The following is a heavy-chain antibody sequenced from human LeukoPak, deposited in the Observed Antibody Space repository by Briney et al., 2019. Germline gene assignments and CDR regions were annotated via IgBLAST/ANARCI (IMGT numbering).Heavy chain of an antibody. CDR2: ISSSGSSI. CDR3: ANSGYDTRPPYYFDY. J-gene: IGHJ4*02. D-gene: IGHD3-22*01. Sequence: GGSLRLSCAASGCTFSSYEMNWVGQPPGKGLEWVSYISSSGSSIYYADSVKGRFTISRDNAKTALYLQMNRLRAEDTAVYYCANSGYDTRPPYYFDYWGQGTLVTVSS. CDR1: GCTFSSYE. V-gene: IGHV3-48*03.